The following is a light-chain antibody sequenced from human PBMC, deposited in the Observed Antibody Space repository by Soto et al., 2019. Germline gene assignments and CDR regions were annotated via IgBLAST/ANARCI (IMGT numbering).Light chain of an antibody. Sequence: QSVLTQPPSASGTPGQRVSISYSGSSSNLGSNSVNWYQHLPGTAPKLLISSNNQRPSGVPDRFSGSKSGTSASLAISGLQSEDEADYYCAVWDDRLNGPVFGGGTKLTVL. CDR1: SSNLGSNS. J-gene: IGLJ3*02. V-gene: IGLV1-44*01. CDR3: AVWDDRLNGPV. CDR2: SNN.